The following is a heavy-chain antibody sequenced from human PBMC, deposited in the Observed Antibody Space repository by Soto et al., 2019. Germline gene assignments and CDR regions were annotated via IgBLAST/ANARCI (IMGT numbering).Heavy chain of an antibody. J-gene: IGHJ4*02. V-gene: IGHV3-21*01. CDR1: GFTVSSYS. CDR3: ARGDLYYDFWSGYYPLDY. Sequence: GGSLRLSCAASGFTVSSYSMNWVRQAPGKGLEWVSSISSSSSYIYYADSVKGRFTISRDNAKNSLYLQMNSLRAEDTAVYYCARGDLYYDFWSGYYPLDYWSQGTLVTVSS. D-gene: IGHD3-3*01. CDR2: ISSSSSYI.